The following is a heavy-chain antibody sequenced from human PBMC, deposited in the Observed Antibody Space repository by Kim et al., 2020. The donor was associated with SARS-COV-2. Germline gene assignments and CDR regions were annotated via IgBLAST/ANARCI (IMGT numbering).Heavy chain of an antibody. CDR2: IGTAGDT. CDR1: GFTFSSYD. CDR3: ARGIFGGYYGSGNTMDV. V-gene: IGHV3-13*04. J-gene: IGHJ6*02. Sequence: GGSLRLSCAASGFTFSSYDMHWVRQATGKGLEWVSAIGTAGDTYYPGSVKGRFTISRENAKNSLYLQMNSLRAGDTAVYYCARGIFGGYYGSGNTMDVWGQGTTVTVSS. D-gene: IGHD3-10*01.